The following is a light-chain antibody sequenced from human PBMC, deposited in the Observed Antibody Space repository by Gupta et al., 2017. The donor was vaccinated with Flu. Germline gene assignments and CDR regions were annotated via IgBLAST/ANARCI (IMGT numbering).Light chain of an antibody. CDR3: QIWYTNADPWV. J-gene: IGLJ3*02. CDR1: NIGRET. CDR2: DDR. V-gene: IGLV3-21*02. Sequence: VAPGQTARITCGGNNIGRETVHWYQQKPGPAPVLVVCDDRDRPSGIPDRFSGSTSGTTATLTISRVEARDEADSSCQIWYTNADPWVFGGG.